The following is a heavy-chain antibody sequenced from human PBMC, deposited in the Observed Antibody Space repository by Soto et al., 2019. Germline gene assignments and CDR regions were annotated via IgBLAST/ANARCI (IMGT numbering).Heavy chain of an antibody. CDR3: AHRRIGISQWYYGDXDY. V-gene: IGHV2-5*02. Sequence: GSGPTLVNPTQTLTLTCTFSGFSLSTSGVGVGWIRQPPGKALEWLAIIYWDDDKRYSPGLRSRLTITKDTSKNQVVLTMNNVDPVDTGTYFCAHRRIGISQWYYGDXDYWGQGTPVTVS. CDR1: GFSLSTSGVG. J-gene: IGHJ4*02. CDR2: IYWDDDK. D-gene: IGHD3-10*01.